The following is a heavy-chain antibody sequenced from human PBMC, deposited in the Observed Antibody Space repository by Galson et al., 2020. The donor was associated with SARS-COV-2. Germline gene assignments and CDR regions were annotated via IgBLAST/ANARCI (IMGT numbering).Heavy chain of an antibody. CDR1: GFTFSDYY. Sequence: GGSLRLSCAASGFTFSDYYMSWIRQAPGKGLEWVSYISSSGSTIYYADSVTGRFTISRDNAKNSLYLQMNSLRAEDTAVYYCARATYYYDSSGPAFDYWGQGTLVTVSS. D-gene: IGHD3-22*01. CDR2: ISSSGSTI. V-gene: IGHV3-11*01. CDR3: ARATYYYDSSGPAFDY. J-gene: IGHJ4*02.